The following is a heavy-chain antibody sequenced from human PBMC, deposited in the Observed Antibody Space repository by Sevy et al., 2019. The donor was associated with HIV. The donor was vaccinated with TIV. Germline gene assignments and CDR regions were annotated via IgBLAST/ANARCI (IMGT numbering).Heavy chain of an antibody. J-gene: IGHJ4*02. V-gene: IGHV3-11*06. CDR3: ARVRYNYGQKYFDY. D-gene: IGHD5-18*01. Sequence: GGSLRLSCTASGFSFSDYYMSWIRQAPGKGLEWISYISTSSGFTDYEDSVKGRFTISRDNAENSLYLQMNSLRAEDTAVYFCARVRYNYGQKYFDYWGQGTLVTVSS. CDR1: GFSFSDYY. CDR2: ISTSSGFT.